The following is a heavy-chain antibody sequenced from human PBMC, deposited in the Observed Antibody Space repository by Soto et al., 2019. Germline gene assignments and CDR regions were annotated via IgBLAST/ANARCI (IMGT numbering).Heavy chain of an antibody. CDR2: IYYSGST. CDR3: ARAGGYADRYFDP. V-gene: IGHV4-31*03. CDR1: GGSISSGGYY. D-gene: IGHD4-17*01. J-gene: IGHJ5*02. Sequence: SETLSLTCTVSGGSISSGGYYWSWIRQHPGKGLEWIGYIYYSGSTYYNPSLKSRVTISVDTSKNQFSLKLSSVTAADTAVYYCARAGGYADRYFDPWGQGTLVTVSS.